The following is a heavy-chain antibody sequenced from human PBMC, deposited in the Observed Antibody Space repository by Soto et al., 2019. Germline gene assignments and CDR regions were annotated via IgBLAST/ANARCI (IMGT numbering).Heavy chain of an antibody. Sequence: VASVKVSCKPSGYTFTGYYIHWVRQAPGQGLEWMGWINPNSGATNYAQKLQGWVTMTRDTSISTAYMELSSLRSDDTALYYCARAVVTTTPNFDYWGQGTLVTVSS. D-gene: IGHD5-12*01. CDR3: ARAVVTTTPNFDY. J-gene: IGHJ4*02. V-gene: IGHV1-2*04. CDR2: INPNSGAT. CDR1: GYTFTGYY.